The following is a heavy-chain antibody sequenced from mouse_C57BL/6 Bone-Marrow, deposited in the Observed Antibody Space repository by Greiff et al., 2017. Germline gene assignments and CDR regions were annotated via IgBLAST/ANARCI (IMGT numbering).Heavy chain of an antibody. CDR1: GFTFSSYT. CDR3: SRQVTTVLATKYFDV. Sequence: EVMLVESGGGLVQPGGSLKLSCAASGFTFSSYTMSWVRQTPEKRLQWVAAISGGGGNPSYPDSVKGRFTISRDNDKNILYLQMSSLRSEDTSLYYCSRQVTTVLATKYFDVWGTGTTVTGSS. J-gene: IGHJ1*03. V-gene: IGHV5-9*01. D-gene: IGHD1-1*01. CDR2: ISGGGGNP.